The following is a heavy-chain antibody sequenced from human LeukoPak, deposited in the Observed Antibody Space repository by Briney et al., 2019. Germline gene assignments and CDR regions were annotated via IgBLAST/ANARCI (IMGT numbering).Heavy chain of an antibody. J-gene: IGHJ4*02. V-gene: IGHV1-2*02. CDR2: INPKIADT. CDR3: ARSLPYDNRNPHIDH. Sequence: ASVKVSCKASGYTFNDFYVHWVRQAPGQGLEWMGWINPKIADTIYAQRVRARVTMTRDTSITTAYLELSSLRSDDTAVYYCARSLPYDNRNPHIDHWGQETLITVSS. CDR1: GYTFNDFY. D-gene: IGHD3-22*01.